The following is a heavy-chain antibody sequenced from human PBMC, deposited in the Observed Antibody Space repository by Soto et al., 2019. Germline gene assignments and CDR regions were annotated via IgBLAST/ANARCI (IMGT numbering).Heavy chain of an antibody. CDR2: INHSGST. CDR3: ARDTQGGPYFY. Sequence: PSETLSLTCAVYGGSFSGYYWSWIRQPPGKGLEWIGEINHSGSTNYNPSLKSRVTISVDTSKNQFSLKLSSVTAADTAVYYCARDTQGGPYFYWGQGTLVTVSS. V-gene: IGHV4-34*01. CDR1: GGSFSGYY. J-gene: IGHJ4*02. D-gene: IGHD1-26*01.